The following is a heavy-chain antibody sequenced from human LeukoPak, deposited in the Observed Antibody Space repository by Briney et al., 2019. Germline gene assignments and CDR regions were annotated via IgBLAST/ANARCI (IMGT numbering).Heavy chain of an antibody. Sequence: GGSLRLSCAASGFTFSAYTLNWVRQAPGKGLEWVSSISSSSSYIYYADSVKGRFTISRDNAKNSLYLQMNSLRAEDTALYYCAKGKWLLYYFDYWGQGTLVTVSS. CDR2: ISSSSSYI. J-gene: IGHJ4*02. V-gene: IGHV3-21*04. CDR3: AKGKWLLYYFDY. CDR1: GFTFSAYT. D-gene: IGHD3-22*01.